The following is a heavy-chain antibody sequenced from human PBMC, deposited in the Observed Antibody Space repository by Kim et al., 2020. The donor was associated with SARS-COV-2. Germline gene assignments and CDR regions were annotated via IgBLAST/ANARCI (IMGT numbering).Heavy chain of an antibody. CDR2: INAGNGNT. Sequence: ASVKVSCKASGYTFTSYAMHWVRQAPGQRLEWMGWINAGNGNTKYSQKFQGRVTITRDTSASTAYMELSSLRSEDTAVYYCARDLVWFGASAFDYWGQGTLVTVSS. J-gene: IGHJ4*02. CDR1: GYTFTSYA. CDR3: ARDLVWFGASAFDY. D-gene: IGHD3-10*01. V-gene: IGHV1-3*01.